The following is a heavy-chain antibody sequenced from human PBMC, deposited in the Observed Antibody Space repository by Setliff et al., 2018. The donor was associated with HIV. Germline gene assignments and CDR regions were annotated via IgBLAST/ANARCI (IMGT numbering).Heavy chain of an antibody. D-gene: IGHD1-26*01. CDR3: ATDCAVVGGTGSLDS. CDR1: GFTFSTYW. V-gene: IGHV3-7*05. J-gene: IGHJ4*02. CDR2: IKQDGSEK. Sequence: GGSLRLSCAASGFTFSTYWMSWVRQAPGKGLEWVANIKQDGSEKNYMDSVKGRFTISRDNAKNSLYLQMNSLRVEDTAVYYCATDCAVVGGTGSLDSWGQGTLVTSPQ.